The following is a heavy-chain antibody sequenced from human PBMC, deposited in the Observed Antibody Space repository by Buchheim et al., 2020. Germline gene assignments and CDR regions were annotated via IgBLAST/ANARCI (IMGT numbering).Heavy chain of an antibody. J-gene: IGHJ5*02. D-gene: IGHD2-2*01. V-gene: IGHV4-34*01. CDR1: GGSFSGYY. CDR2: INHSGST. Sequence: QVQLQQWGAGLLKPSETLSLTCAVYGGSFSGYYWSWIRQPPGKGLEWIGEINHSGSTNYNPSLKSRGTISVDTSKNQFSLKLSSVTAADTAVYYCAKSSSIVVVPAATEVGWFDPWGQGTL. CDR3: AKSSSIVVVPAATEVGWFDP.